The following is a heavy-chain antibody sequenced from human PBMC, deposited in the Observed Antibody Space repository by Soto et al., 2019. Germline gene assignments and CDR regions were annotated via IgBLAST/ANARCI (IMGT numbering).Heavy chain of an antibody. CDR2: IKSKTDGGTT. CDR3: TTVYYGSGGDI. D-gene: IGHD3-10*01. V-gene: IGHV3-15*01. CDR1: GFTFSNSW. Sequence: PGXSPRLSCAASGFTFSNSWMSWVRQAPGKGLEWVGRIKSKTDGGTTDYAAPVKGRFTISRDDSKNTLYLQMNSLKTEDTAVYYCTTVYYGSGGDIWGQGTMVTVSS. J-gene: IGHJ3*02.